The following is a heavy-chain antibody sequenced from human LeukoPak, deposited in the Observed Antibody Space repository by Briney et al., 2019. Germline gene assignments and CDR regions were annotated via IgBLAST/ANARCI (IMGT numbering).Heavy chain of an antibody. D-gene: IGHD1-26*01. J-gene: IGHJ4*02. CDR1: GFTFTAYA. CDR3: ARASGCYDY. CDR2: ICPDGSNR. Sequence: CLSPSCAPSGFTFTAYAIRWVRHAPRKGLEWVAVICPDGSNRYYAESVKGRFTISRDNSKNTLYLEMNSLRAEDTAVYYCARASGCYDYGGQGTLVTVSA. V-gene: IGHV3-33*01.